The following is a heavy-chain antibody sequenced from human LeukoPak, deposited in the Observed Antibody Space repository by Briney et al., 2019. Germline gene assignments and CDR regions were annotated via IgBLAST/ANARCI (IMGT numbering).Heavy chain of an antibody. J-gene: IGHJ6*03. CDR3: AKDMGRFLEWGYYMDV. V-gene: IGHV3-43D*03. CDR1: GFTFDDYA. D-gene: IGHD3-3*01. CDR2: ISWDGGST. Sequence: GGSLRLSCAAAGFTFDDYAMHWVRHAPGKGLEWVSLISWDGGSTYYADSVKGRFTISRDNSNTSLYLQMNSLRAEDTALYYCAKDMGRFLEWGYYMDVWGKGTTVTISS.